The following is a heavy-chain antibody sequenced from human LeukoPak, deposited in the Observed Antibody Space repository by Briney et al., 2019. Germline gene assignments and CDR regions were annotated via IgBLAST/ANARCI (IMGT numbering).Heavy chain of an antibody. V-gene: IGHV4-30-2*01. Sequence: PSETLSLTCTVSGGSISSGGYYWSWIRQPPGKGLEWIGYIYHSGSTYYNPSLKSRVTISVDRSKNQFSLKLSSVTAADTAVYYCARDGGYSYGPTLVEYWGQGTLVTVSS. CDR3: ARDGGYSYGPTLVEY. D-gene: IGHD5-18*01. CDR2: IYHSGST. CDR1: GGSISSGGYY. J-gene: IGHJ4*02.